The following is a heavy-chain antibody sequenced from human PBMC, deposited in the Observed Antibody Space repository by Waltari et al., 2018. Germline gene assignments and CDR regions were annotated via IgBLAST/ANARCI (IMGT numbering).Heavy chain of an antibody. V-gene: IGHV4-59*11. D-gene: IGHD1-26*01. Sequence: QLQLHESGPGRVQPSETLSLTCNVSGGSMTSHYWSWIRQPPGKWLEWIGDISYRGRTNYNPSFNSRVTISADRSKNQFSLNVRSVTADDTAVYFCARDRRPYRGTYYSWFDSWGQGTLVTVSS. J-gene: IGHJ5*01. CDR2: ISYRGRT. CDR1: GGSMTSHY. CDR3: ARDRRPYRGTYYSWFDS.